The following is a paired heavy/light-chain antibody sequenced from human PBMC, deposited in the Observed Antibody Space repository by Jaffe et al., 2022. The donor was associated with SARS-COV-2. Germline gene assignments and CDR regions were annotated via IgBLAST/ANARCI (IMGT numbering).Light chain of an antibody. CDR2: AAS. CDR1: QSVTRNY. J-gene: IGKJ4*01. Sequence: EIVLTQSPGTLSLSPGERATLSCRASQSVTRNYLAWYQQKPGQAPRLLIYAASSRATGIPDRFSGSGSGTDFTLTISGLEPEDFAVYYCQQYGTSLGFPFGGGTKVEIK. CDR3: QQYGTSLGFP. V-gene: IGKV3-20*01.
Heavy chain of an antibody. J-gene: IGHJ5*02. CDR2: IFYSGST. Sequence: QLQESGPGLVKPSETLSLTCTVSGGSLSGTYWSWIRQPPGKALEYIGFIFYSGSTNYNPSLKSRVTISVDTSKNQFSLKLTSVTAADTAVYYCARGGGTFDPWGQGTLVTVSS. V-gene: IGHV4-59*01. CDR1: GGSLSGTY. CDR3: ARGGGTFDP. D-gene: IGHD3-16*01.